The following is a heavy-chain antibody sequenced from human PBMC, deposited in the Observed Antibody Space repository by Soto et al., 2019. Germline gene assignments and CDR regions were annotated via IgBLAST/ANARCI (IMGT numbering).Heavy chain of an antibody. CDR1: GYTFTSCD. J-gene: IGHJ6*03. CDR3: ARVRQRGYYDFWSGYYTYYYYYMDV. D-gene: IGHD3-3*01. Sequence: ASVKVSCKASGYTFTSCDINWVRQANGQGLEWMGWMNPNSGNTGYAQKFQGRVTMTRNTSISTAYMELSSLRSEDTAVYYCARVRQRGYYDFWSGYYTYYYYYMDVWGKGTTVTVSS. CDR2: MNPNSGNT. V-gene: IGHV1-8*01.